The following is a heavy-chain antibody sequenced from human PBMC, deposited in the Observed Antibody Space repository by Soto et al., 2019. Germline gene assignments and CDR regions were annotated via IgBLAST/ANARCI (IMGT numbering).Heavy chain of an antibody. CDR1: GYALASYG. CDR3: ARDSPPVDY. V-gene: IGHV1-18*01. Sequence: ASAKVSSKESGYALASYGMSWVRQENGQGLEWMGWIRAYNGNTKYAQKLQGRVTMTTDTSTSTAYMELRSLRSDDTAVYYCARDSPPVDYWGQGTLVTVSS. J-gene: IGHJ4*02. CDR2: IRAYNGNT.